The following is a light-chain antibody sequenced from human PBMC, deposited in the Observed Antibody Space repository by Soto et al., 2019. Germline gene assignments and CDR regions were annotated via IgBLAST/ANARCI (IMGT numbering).Light chain of an antibody. CDR3: CSYAGSYTVV. J-gene: IGLJ2*01. CDR2: NVI. CDR1: SSDVGGYDY. Sequence: QSVLTQPRSVSESPGQSVTISCTGTSSDVGGYDYVSWYQHHAGKAPKLMIYNVIKRPSGVPDRFSGSKSGNTASLTISGLQAEDEADYYCCSYAGSYTVVFGGGTQLTVL. V-gene: IGLV2-11*01.